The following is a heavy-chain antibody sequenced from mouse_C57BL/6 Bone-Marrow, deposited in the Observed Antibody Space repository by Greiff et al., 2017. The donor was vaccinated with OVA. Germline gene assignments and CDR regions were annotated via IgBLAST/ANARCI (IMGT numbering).Heavy chain of an antibody. Sequence: VKLQESGPGLVAPSQSLSITCTVSGFSLTSYAISWVRQPPGKGLEWLGVIWTGGGTNNNSAPKSRLSISKDNAKSQVVLKMNSLQTDDTARYYCARKPIYYGNPKDAMDYWGQGTSVTVAS. CDR3: ARKPIYYGNPKDAMDY. CDR2: IWTGGGT. CDR1: GFSLTSYA. D-gene: IGHD2-1*01. J-gene: IGHJ4*01. V-gene: IGHV2-9-1*01.